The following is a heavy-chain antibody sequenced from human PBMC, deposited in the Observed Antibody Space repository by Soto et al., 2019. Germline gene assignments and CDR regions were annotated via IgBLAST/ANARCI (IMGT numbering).Heavy chain of an antibody. J-gene: IGHJ5*02. Sequence: EVQLLESGGGFLQPGGSLRLSCAASGFTFSRYYMSWVRQAPGKGLEWVSGISGSGGTTYYADSVKGRFTISRDNSENTLHLQLNSLRAEDTALYYCAKSPRNEGGSGGPPDWFDPGGQGTLVTVSS. CDR3: AKSPRNEGGSGGPPDWFDP. CDR2: ISGSGGTT. V-gene: IGHV3-23*01. CDR1: GFTFSRYY. D-gene: IGHD2-15*01.